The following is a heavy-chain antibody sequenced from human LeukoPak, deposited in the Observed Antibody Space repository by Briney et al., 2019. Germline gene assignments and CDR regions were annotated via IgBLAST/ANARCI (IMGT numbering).Heavy chain of an antibody. J-gene: IGHJ4*02. CDR3: ARGTTGTTSFDY. Sequence: SETLSLTCTVSGGSISSYYWSWIRLPPGKGLEWIGYIYYSGSTNYNPSLKSRVTISVDTSKSQFSLKLSSVTAADTAVYYCARGTTGTTSFDYWGQGTLVTVSS. D-gene: IGHD1-1*01. CDR1: GGSISSYY. V-gene: IGHV4-59*01. CDR2: IYYSGST.